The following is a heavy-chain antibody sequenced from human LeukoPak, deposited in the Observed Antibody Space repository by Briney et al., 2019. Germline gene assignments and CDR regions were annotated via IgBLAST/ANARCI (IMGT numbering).Heavy chain of an antibody. CDR1: GNDFPNYW. J-gene: IGHJ4*02. CDR3: GKHGSGYEVDY. V-gene: IGHV5-51*01. Sequence: GESLKISCEGSGNDFPNYWIGWVRQLPGKGLEWMGIVYPGDSAARYSPSFQGQVTMSVDKSISTAYLQWSSLKASDTAIYYCGKHGSGYEVDYWGQGTLVTVSS. D-gene: IGHD5-12*01. CDR2: VYPGDSAA.